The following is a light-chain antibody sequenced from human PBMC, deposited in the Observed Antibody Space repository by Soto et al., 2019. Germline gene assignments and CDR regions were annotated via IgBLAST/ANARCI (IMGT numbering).Light chain of an antibody. Sequence: QSVLTQSPSASGTPGHRVTISCSGSSSNIGSNYVYWYQQLLGTAPKLLIYRSNQRPSGVPDRFSGSKSGTSASLAISGLRSEDEADYYCAAWDVSLSGIIFGGGTKLTVL. V-gene: IGLV1-47*01. CDR3: AAWDVSLSGII. J-gene: IGLJ2*01. CDR2: RSN. CDR1: SSNIGSNY.